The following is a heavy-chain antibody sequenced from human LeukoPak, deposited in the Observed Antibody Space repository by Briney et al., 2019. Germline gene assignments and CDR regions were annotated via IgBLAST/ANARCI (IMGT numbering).Heavy chain of an antibody. CDR3: ATRGRSGYYYGMDV. V-gene: IGHV3-66*01. D-gene: IGHD1-26*01. J-gene: IGHJ6*02. CDR2: TSSRGTT. Sequence: GWSLRLSCAASGFIVSNNYMSWARQAPGKALEWVSITSSRGTTYYADSVKGRFTISRDSSQNTLYLQMNSLRAEDTAVYYCATRGRSGYYYGMDVWGQGTTVTVSS. CDR1: GFIVSNNY.